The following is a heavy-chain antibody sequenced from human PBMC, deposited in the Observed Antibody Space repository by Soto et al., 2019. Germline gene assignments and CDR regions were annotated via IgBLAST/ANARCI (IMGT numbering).Heavy chain of an antibody. J-gene: IGHJ6*02. Sequence: GGSLRLSCAASGFTVSSNYMSWVRQAPGKGLEWVSVFYPDNKTYYAGSVKGRFTISRDNSKNTLYLQMNSLRAEDTAVYYCARVVRGVYYYYGMDVWGQGTTVTVSS. CDR1: GFTVSSNY. CDR2: FYPDNKT. V-gene: IGHV3-53*01. CDR3: ARVVRGVYYYYGMDV. D-gene: IGHD3-10*01.